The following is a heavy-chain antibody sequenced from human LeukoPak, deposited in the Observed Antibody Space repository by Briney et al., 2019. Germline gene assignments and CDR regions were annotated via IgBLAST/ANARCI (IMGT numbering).Heavy chain of an antibody. CDR3: AKRVPYSSSSVYFDN. CDR2: VSDSGSDT. V-gene: IGHV3-23*01. D-gene: IGHD6-6*01. J-gene: IGHJ4*02. CDR1: GFTFSNHG. Sequence: GGSLRLSCAASGFTFSNHGMSWGRQASGKGLESVSAVSDSGSDTYYADSVKGRFTVSRDNSKNTLYLQMNSLRAEDTAVYYCAKRVPYSSSSVYFDNWGQGTLVTVSS.